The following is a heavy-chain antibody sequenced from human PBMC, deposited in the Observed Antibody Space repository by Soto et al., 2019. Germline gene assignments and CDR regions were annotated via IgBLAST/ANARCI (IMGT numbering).Heavy chain of an antibody. J-gene: IGHJ6*02. V-gene: IGHV1-69*06. CDR3: ARPDMTTENYSYYYGMAA. CDR1: GGTFSSYA. Sequence: QVQLVQSGAEVKKPGSSVKVSCKASGGTFSSYAISWVRQAPGQGLEWMGGIIPIFGTANYAQKFQGRVTITADKSTSTATRERSSLKSEDTPVYYGARPDMTTENYSYYYGMAAWGQGTTVPVSS. CDR2: IIPIFGTA. D-gene: IGHD4-17*01.